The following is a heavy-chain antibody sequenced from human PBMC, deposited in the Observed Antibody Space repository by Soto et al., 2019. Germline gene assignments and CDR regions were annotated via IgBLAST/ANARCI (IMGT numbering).Heavy chain of an antibody. Sequence: GGSLRLSCAASGFTFSRFELHWVHQAPGKGLEWISYISSSGSTAYYASSVEGRFTISRDNANNSVYLQMDSLRAEDTALYYCTRAAWFPYLSFYWGQGALVTVSS. J-gene: IGHJ4*02. V-gene: IGHV3-48*03. D-gene: IGHD3-10*01. CDR2: ISSSGSTA. CDR3: TRAAWFPYLSFY. CDR1: GFTFSRFE.